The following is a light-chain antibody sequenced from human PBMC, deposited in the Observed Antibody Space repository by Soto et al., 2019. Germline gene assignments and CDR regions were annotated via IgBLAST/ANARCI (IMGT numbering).Light chain of an antibody. V-gene: IGLV1-44*01. CDR3: ASWDDSLSGGV. CDR1: NSNIGTYT. J-gene: IGLJ3*02. Sequence: QSVLTQPPSASGTPGQRVIISCSGSNSNIGTYTVNWYQRLPGTAPKLLIYTDYQRPSGVPDRFSGSKSGTSASLAISGLQSEDEADYYCASWDDSLSGGVFGGGTKVTVL. CDR2: TDY.